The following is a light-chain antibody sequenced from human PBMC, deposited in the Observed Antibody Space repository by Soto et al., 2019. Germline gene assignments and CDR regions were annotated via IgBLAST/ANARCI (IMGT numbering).Light chain of an antibody. CDR2: GAS. Sequence: IVMTQSPVTMSVSPGERATLSCRASQSISTNLAWYQQKPVQAPRLLIYGASTRATGIPARFSGGGSGTEFTLTISSLQSEDFAVYYCQHYNNWPPWTFGQGTKVETK. CDR1: QSISTN. V-gene: IGKV3-15*01. J-gene: IGKJ1*01. CDR3: QHYNNWPPWT.